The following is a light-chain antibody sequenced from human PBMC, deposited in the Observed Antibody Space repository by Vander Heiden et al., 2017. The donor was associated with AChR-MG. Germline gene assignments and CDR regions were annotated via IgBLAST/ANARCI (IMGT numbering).Light chain of an antibody. CDR2: KAS. CDR1: QSVSNW. CDR3: QHYNSYPAT. Sequence: DIQMTPSPSTLSASVGDRVTITCRASQSVSNWLAWYQQKPGKAPKVLIYKASNLESGVPSRFSGSGGGTEFTLTISSLQPDDFATYHCQHYNSYPATFGQGTRVEIK. V-gene: IGKV1-5*03. J-gene: IGKJ1*01.